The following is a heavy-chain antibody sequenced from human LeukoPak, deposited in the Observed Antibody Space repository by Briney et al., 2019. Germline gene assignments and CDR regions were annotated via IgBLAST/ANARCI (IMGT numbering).Heavy chain of an antibody. CDR2: IGISDVDR. CDR1: GFTISSQA. Sequence: GGSLRLSCAASGFTISSQAMSWVRQAPGKGLECVSTIGISDVDRHYADSVKGRFSISKDNSKNTLYLQMNSLRAEDTAVYYCARDAPGAGGFDYWGQGTLVTVSS. D-gene: IGHD1-14*01. J-gene: IGHJ4*02. V-gene: IGHV3-23*01. CDR3: ARDAPGAGGFDY.